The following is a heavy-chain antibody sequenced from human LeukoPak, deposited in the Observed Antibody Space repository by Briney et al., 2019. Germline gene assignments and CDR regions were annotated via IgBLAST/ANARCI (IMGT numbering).Heavy chain of an antibody. Sequence: ASVKVSCKASGYTFTSYYMHWVRQAPGQRLEWMGIIKPSGGSTSYAQKFQGRVTMTRDTSTSTVYMELSSLRSEDTAVYYCARAFDCSGGSCYYYYMDVWGKGTTVTVSS. J-gene: IGHJ6*03. V-gene: IGHV1-46*01. D-gene: IGHD2-15*01. CDR2: IKPSGGST. CDR1: GYTFTSYY. CDR3: ARAFDCSGGSCYYYYMDV.